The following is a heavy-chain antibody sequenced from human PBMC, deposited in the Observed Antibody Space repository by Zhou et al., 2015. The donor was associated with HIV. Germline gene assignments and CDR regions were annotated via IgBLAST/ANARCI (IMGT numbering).Heavy chain of an antibody. Sequence: QVQLVQSGAEVKKPGSSVKVSCKASGGTFSSYAISWVRQAPGQGLEWMGGIIPIFGTANYAQKFQGRVTITADESTSTAYMELSSLRSEDTAVYYCASRGLCSGGSCYSNYYYGMDVWGQGTTVTVSS. CDR1: GGTFSSYA. D-gene: IGHD2-15*01. J-gene: IGHJ6*02. CDR2: IIPIFGTA. CDR3: ASRGLCSGGSCYSNYYYGMDV. V-gene: IGHV1-69*01.